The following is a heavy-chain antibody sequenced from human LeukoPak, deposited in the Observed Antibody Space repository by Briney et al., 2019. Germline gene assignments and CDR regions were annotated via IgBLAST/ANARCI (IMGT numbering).Heavy chain of an antibody. J-gene: IGHJ5*02. D-gene: IGHD3-10*01. CDR1: GGTFSSYA. Sequence: GASVKVSCKASGGTFSSYAISWVRQAPGQGLEWMGGIIPIFGTANYAQKFQGRVTITTDESTSTAYIELSSLRSEDTAVYYCARTTMVWKNWFDPWGQGTLVTVSS. V-gene: IGHV1-69*05. CDR3: ARTTMVWKNWFDP. CDR2: IIPIFGTA.